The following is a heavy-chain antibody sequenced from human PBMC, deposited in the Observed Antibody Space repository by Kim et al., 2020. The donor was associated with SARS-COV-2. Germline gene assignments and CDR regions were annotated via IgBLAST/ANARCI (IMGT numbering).Heavy chain of an antibody. Sequence: SVKVSCKASEGTFSNYVISWVRQAPGQGLEWMGGIIPYLSRTNYTQKFQGRLTISADEATSTAYMELNSLLHEDTAVYFCARQLMAVTRPPPFGLDRWGQGTWVTVSS. D-gene: IGHD1-1*01. CDR1: EGTFSNYV. CDR3: ARQLMAVTRPPPFGLDR. CDR2: IIPYLSRT. J-gene: IGHJ6*02. V-gene: IGHV1-69*10.